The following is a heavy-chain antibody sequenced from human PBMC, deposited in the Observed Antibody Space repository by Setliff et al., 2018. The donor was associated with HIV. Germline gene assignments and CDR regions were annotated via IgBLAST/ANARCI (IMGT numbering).Heavy chain of an antibody. D-gene: IGHD2-15*01. CDR2: ISGSGDST. CDR1: GFTFNYHA. Sequence: GGSLRLSCAASGFTFNYHAMTWVRQAPGKGLEWVSGISGSGDSTFYAHSVKGRFTISRDNSRDTLYLEMNNLRAEDTALYYCAKDGISGGAYPPYYFDYWGHGTLVTVSS. J-gene: IGHJ4*01. CDR3: AKDGISGGAYPPYYFDY. V-gene: IGHV3-23*01.